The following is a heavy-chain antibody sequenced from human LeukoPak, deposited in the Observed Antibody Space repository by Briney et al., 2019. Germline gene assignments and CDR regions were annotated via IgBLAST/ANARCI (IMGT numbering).Heavy chain of an antibody. CDR3: ARDMRDYDSSGYYVCSAFDI. J-gene: IGHJ3*02. V-gene: IGHV3-64*04. D-gene: IGHD3-22*01. Sequence: PGGSLRLSCSASGFTFSSYAMHWVRQAPGKGLEYGSAICSNGGSTYYADSVKGRFTISRDNAKNSLYLQMNSLRAEDTAVYYCARDMRDYDSSGYYVCSAFDIWGQGTMVTVSS. CDR1: GFTFSSYA. CDR2: ICSNGGST.